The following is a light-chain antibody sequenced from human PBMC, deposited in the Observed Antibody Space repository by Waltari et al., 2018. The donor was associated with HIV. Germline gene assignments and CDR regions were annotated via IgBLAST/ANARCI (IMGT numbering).Light chain of an antibody. V-gene: IGLV1-36*01. CDR2: YND. Sequence: QSVLTQPPSVSEAPRQRVTISCSGSSSNIGTNAVTWYQQLPGKAPKLLIYYNDPRLPGVSDRFSGSKSGTSASLAISGLQAEEEAEYFCAAWDDSLNDYVFGTVTKVTVL. CDR3: AAWDDSLNDYV. J-gene: IGLJ1*01. CDR1: SSNIGTNA.